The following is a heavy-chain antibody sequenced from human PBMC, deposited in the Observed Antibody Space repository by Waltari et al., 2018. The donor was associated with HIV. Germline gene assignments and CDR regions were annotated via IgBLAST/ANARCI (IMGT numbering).Heavy chain of an antibody. V-gene: IGHV1-58*02. J-gene: IGHJ6*02. CDR2: IVVGRGNT. CDR3: AAVAALVVPAAWNYYGMDV. Sequence: QMQLVQSGPEVKKPGTSVKVSCKASGFTFTSSAMQWVRQARGQRLEWIGWIVVGRGNTNYAQKFQERVTITRDMSTSTAYMELSSLRSEDTAVYYCAAVAALVVPAAWNYYGMDVWGQGTTVTVSS. D-gene: IGHD2-2*01. CDR1: GFTFTSSA.